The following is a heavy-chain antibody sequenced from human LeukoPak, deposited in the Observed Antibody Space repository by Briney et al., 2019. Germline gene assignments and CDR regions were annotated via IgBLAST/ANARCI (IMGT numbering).Heavy chain of an antibody. CDR2: IYYSGST. Sequence: SETLSLTCTASGGSISSSSYYWGWIRQPPGKGLEWIGSIYYSGSTYYNPSLKSRVTISVDTSKNQFSLKLSSVTAADTAVYYCARRYGSGSFDYFDYWGQGTLVTVSS. J-gene: IGHJ4*02. D-gene: IGHD1-26*01. V-gene: IGHV4-39*01. CDR1: GGSISSSSYY. CDR3: ARRYGSGSFDYFDY.